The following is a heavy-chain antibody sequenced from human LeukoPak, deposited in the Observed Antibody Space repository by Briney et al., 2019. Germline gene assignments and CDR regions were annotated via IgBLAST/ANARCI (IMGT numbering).Heavy chain of an antibody. Sequence: PGGSLRLSCAASGFTFSSYAMSWVRQAPGKGLEWVSAISGSGGSTYYADSVKGRFTISRDNSKNTLYLQMNSLRAEDTAVYYCAKVVVAHYFYYYYGMDVWGQGTTVTVSS. CDR2: ISGSGGST. D-gene: IGHD5-12*01. CDR1: GFTFSSYA. J-gene: IGHJ6*02. CDR3: AKVVVAHYFYYYYGMDV. V-gene: IGHV3-23*01.